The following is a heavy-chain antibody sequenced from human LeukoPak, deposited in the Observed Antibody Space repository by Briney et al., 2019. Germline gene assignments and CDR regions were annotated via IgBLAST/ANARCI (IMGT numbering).Heavy chain of an antibody. CDR3: ARIRYTDYYFYMDV. Sequence: PSETLSLTCTVSGDSMTSDYWTWIRQPAGKGLECIGRIYPNGNANYNPSLKSRVTMSVDTSKNQFSLSLSSVTAADTAKYYCARIRYTDYYFYMDVWGKGTTVTVSS. V-gene: IGHV4-4*07. CDR2: IYPNGNA. CDR1: GDSMTSDY. D-gene: IGHD5-18*01. J-gene: IGHJ6*03.